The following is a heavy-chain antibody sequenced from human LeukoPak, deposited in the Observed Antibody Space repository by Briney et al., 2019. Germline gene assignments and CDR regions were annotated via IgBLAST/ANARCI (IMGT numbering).Heavy chain of an antibody. V-gene: IGHV4-59*01. D-gene: IGHD4-23*01. CDR1: GGSISSNY. Sequence: SETLTLTCTLSGGSISSNYWRWFRQPPGKGLEWVGYIYYSGDTHYNPSLRSRVTISVDSSKTQFSLNLNSVTAADTAVYYCARDTRWNAFNVWGQGTMVTVSS. J-gene: IGHJ3*01. CDR3: ARDTRWNAFNV. CDR2: IYYSGDT.